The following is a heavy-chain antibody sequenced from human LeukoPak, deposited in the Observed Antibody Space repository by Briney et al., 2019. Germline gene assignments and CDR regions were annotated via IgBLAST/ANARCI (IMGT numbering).Heavy chain of an antibody. J-gene: IGHJ2*01. CDR2: IYHSGST. D-gene: IGHD3-22*01. Sequence: SQTLSLTCAVSGGSTSSGGYSWSWIRQPPGKGLEWIGYIYHSGSTYYNPSLKSRVTISVDRSKNQFSLKLSSVTAADTAVYYCARRKDYYDSSGYYYKNYWYFDLWGRGTLVTVSS. V-gene: IGHV4-30-2*01. CDR1: GGSTSSGGYS. CDR3: ARRKDYYDSSGYYYKNYWYFDL.